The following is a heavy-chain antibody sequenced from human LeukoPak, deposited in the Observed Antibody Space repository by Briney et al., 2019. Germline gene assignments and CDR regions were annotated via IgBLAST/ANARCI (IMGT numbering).Heavy chain of an antibody. D-gene: IGHD3-22*01. Sequence: GGSLRLSCAASGFTFDDYGMSWVRQAPGKGLEWVSGINWNGGSTGYADSVKGRFTISRDNAKNSLYLQMNSLRAEDTALYHCARDSYYDSSGHDAFDIWGQGKMVTVSS. CDR1: GFTFDDYG. CDR2: INWNGGST. J-gene: IGHJ3*02. V-gene: IGHV3-20*01. CDR3: ARDSYYDSSGHDAFDI.